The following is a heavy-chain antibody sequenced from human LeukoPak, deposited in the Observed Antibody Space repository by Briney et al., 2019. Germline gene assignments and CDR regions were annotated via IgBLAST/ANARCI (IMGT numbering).Heavy chain of an antibody. J-gene: IGHJ4*02. V-gene: IGHV3-30*18. D-gene: IGHD5-18*01. CDR2: ISYDGSSK. CDR1: GFTFSSYG. CDR3: AKDGWGYSYGSNLIDY. Sequence: GGSLRLSCAASGFTFSSYGMHWVRQAPGKGLEWVAVISYDGSSKYYADSVKGRFTISRDNSKNTLYLQMNSLRAEDTAVYYCAKDGWGYSYGSNLIDYWGQGTLVTVSS.